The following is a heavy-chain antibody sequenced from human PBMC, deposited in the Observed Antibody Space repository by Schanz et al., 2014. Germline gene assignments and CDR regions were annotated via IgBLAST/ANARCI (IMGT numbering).Heavy chain of an antibody. D-gene: IGHD5-12*01. V-gene: IGHV1-2*06. CDR2: INPNSGGT. J-gene: IGHJ4*02. CDR3: ARVTTGYDS. Sequence: QVQLVQSGSELKKPGASVKVSCKTSGYTFTKYAMNWVRQAPGQGLEWMGRINPNSGGTNYAQKFQGRVTMTRDTSSSTVYMQLSSLTSDDTAIYYCARVTTGYDSWGQGTLVTVSS. CDR1: GYTFTKYA.